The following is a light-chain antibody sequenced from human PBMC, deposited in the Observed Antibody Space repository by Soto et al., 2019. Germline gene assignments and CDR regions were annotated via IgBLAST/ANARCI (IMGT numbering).Light chain of an antibody. Sequence: QSVLTQPPSASGTTGQTVTISCSGSSFNIGFNYVYWYQQLPGMAPKLLIHSNDERPSGVPDRFSGSKSGTSASLAISGLRSEDEADYYCAALDVSLGGGVFGTGTKLTVL. J-gene: IGLJ1*01. CDR2: SND. CDR3: AALDVSLGGGV. V-gene: IGLV1-47*02. CDR1: SFNIGFNY.